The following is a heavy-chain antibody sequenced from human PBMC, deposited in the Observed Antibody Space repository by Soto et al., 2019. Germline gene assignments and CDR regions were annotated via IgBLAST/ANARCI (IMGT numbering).Heavy chain of an antibody. CDR1: GFTFSDYY. V-gene: IGHV3-11*01. Sequence: QVQLVESGGGLVKPGGSLRLSCAASGFTFSDYYMSWIRQAPGKGLEWVSYISSSGSTIYYADPVKGRFTISRDNAKNSLYLQRNSLRAEDKAVYYCARDLRAHEVVAATLYDYWGQGTLVNVSS. D-gene: IGHD2-15*01. CDR3: ARDLRAHEVVAATLYDY. J-gene: IGHJ4*02. CDR2: ISSSGSTI.